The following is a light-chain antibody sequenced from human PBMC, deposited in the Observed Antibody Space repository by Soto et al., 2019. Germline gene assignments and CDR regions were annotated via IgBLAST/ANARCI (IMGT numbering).Light chain of an antibody. Sequence: EIVLTQSPDTLSLSPGQRATLSCRASQSVRSDYFAWYQQKPGQAPRVIIFGVSTRATGVPDRFSGSGSGTDFTLTISRLEPEDFAVYYCQQYGSSPPITFGQGTRLEIK. CDR2: GVS. J-gene: IGKJ5*01. CDR1: QSVRSDY. V-gene: IGKV3-20*01. CDR3: QQYGSSPPIT.